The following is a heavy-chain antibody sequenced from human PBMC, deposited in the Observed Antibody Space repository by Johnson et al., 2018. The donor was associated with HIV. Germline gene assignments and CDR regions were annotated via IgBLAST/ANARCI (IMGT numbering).Heavy chain of an antibody. J-gene: IGHJ3*02. Sequence: EVQLVESGGGLVKPGGSLRLSCAASGFTFRDYYMSWIRQAPGKGLEWVANIKQDGSEKYYVDSVKGRFTISRDNVKNLLYLQMNSLRAEDTAVYYCAKAMGGWLLAHAFDIWGQGTMVIISS. CDR2: IKQDGSEK. D-gene: IGHD3-22*01. CDR1: GFTFRDYY. V-gene: IGHV3-7*01. CDR3: AKAMGGWLLAHAFDI.